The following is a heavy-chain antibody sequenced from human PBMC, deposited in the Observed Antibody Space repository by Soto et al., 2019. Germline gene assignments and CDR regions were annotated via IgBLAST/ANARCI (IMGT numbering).Heavy chain of an antibody. CDR3: ARGLTERWLQPRRVDY. CDR2: IYYSGST. Sequence: LSLTCTVSGGSISSGDYYWGWIRQPPGKGLEWIGSIYYSGSTYYNPSLKSRVTISVDTSKNQFSLKLSSVTAADTAVYYCARGLTERWLQPRRVDYWGQGTLVTVSS. J-gene: IGHJ4*02. V-gene: IGHV4-39*01. D-gene: IGHD5-12*01. CDR1: GGSISSGDYY.